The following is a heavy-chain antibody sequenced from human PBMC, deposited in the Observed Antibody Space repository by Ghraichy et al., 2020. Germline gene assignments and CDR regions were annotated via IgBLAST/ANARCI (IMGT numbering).Heavy chain of an antibody. D-gene: IGHD4-11*01. CDR2: IKEDGSDK. J-gene: IGHJ4*02. CDR3: AREGEMTTVTTGFDY. V-gene: IGHV3-7*03. Sequence: GGSLRLSCAASGFTFTNYYMTWVRQAPGKGLEWVANIKEDGSDKFYLDSVKGRFTISRDNAKSSLYLQMNSLRAEDTAVYYWAREGEMTTVTTGFDYWGQGTLGTVSS. CDR1: GFTFTNYY.